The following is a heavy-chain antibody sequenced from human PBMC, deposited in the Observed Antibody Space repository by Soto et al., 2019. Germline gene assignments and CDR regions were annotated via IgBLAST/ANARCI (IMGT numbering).Heavy chain of an antibody. V-gene: IGHV3-30-3*01. D-gene: IGHD3-9*01. CDR2: ISYDGSNK. CDR3: ARCPREAGAIHYFAWLSSNYYYYGMDV. Sequence: GGSLRLSCAASGFTFSSYAMHWVRQAPGKGLEGVAVISYDGSNKYCADSVKGRFTISRDNSKNTLYLQMNSLRAEDTAVYYCARCPREAGAIHYFAWLSSNYYYYGMDVWGQGTTVTVSS. J-gene: IGHJ6*02. CDR1: GFTFSSYA.